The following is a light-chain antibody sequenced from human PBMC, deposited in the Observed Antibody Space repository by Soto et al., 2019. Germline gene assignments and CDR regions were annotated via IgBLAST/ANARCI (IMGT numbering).Light chain of an antibody. CDR3: QQSYSTPYT. J-gene: IGKJ2*01. V-gene: IGKV1-39*01. CDR2: AAS. Sequence: DIQMTQSPSSLSASVGDRVTITCRASQSIRSYLNWYQQKPGKAPKLLIYAASSLQSGVLSRFSGSRSGTDFTLTISSLQPEDFATYYCQQSYSTPYTFGQGTKLEIK. CDR1: QSIRSY.